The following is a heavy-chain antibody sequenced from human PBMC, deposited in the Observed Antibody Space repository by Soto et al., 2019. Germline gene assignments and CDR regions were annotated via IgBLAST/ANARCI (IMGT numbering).Heavy chain of an antibody. CDR2: IKSKTDGETK. D-gene: IGHD2-15*01. CDR1: GFTFSHAW. CDR3: CVVKRRDQYSTSGYWFDP. V-gene: IGHV3-15*01. Sequence: GGSLRLSCAASGFTFSHAWMSWVRQAPGKGLEWVGRIKSKTDGETKDYGAPVRGRFTISRDDSKDTLYLQMNSLRIEDTAVYYCCVVKRRDQYSTSGYWFDPWGPGTLVTVS. J-gene: IGHJ5*02.